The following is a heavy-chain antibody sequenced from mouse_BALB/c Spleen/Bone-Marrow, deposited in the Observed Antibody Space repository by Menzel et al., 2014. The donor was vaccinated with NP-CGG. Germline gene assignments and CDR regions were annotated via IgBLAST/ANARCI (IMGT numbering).Heavy chain of an antibody. CDR3: ARRWLPHAMDY. CDR1: GYTFTSYI. D-gene: IGHD2-3*01. Sequence: EVQLQQSGPELVKPGASVKMSCKASGYTFTSYIMHWVKQKPGQGLEWIGYINPYNDGTKYNEKFKGKATLTSDKSSSTAYIELSSLTSEDSAVYYCARRWLPHAMDYWGQGTSGTGSS. J-gene: IGHJ4*01. V-gene: IGHV1-14*01. CDR2: INPYNDGT.